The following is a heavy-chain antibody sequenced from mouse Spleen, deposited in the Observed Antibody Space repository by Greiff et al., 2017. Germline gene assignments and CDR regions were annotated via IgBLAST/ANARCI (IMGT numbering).Heavy chain of an antibody. CDR2: IHPNSGST. CDR3: ARSLYDGYAMDY. Sequence: QVQLQQSGAELVKPGASVKLSCKASGYTFTSYWMHWVKQRPGQGLEWIGMIHPNSGSTNYNEKFKSKATLTVDKSSSTAYMQLSSLTSEDSAVYYCARSLYDGYAMDYWGQGTSVTVSS. V-gene: IGHV1-64*01. CDR1: GYTFTSYW. D-gene: IGHD2-3*01. J-gene: IGHJ4*01.